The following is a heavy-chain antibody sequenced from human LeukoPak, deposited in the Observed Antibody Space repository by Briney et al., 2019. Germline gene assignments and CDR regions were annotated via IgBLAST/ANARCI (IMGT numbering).Heavy chain of an antibody. V-gene: IGHV4-4*02. Sequence: SETLSLTCAVSGDSFTGNNWWTWVRQPPGKGLEWIGEVSHSGSTNYNSSLKSQVTISVDKSKNQFSLNLNSVTAADTAVYYCAREGGFYRPLDYSGQGTLVTVSS. J-gene: IGHJ4*02. D-gene: IGHD3-3*01. CDR1: GDSFTGNNW. CDR2: VSHSGST. CDR3: AREGGFYRPLDY.